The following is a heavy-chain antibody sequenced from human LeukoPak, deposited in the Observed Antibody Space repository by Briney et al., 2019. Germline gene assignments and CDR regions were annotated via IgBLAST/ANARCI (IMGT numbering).Heavy chain of an antibody. CDR3: AKCQGWNYYSCYMDV. Sequence: GGSLRLSCAASEFPFSNYAMTWVRQAPGKGLEWVSGISGSAGTTYYADSVKGRFTISRDDSKNTLHLQMNGLRAENTAVYYCAKCQGWNYYSCYMDVWGKGTTVTVSS. D-gene: IGHD6-19*01. J-gene: IGHJ6*03. CDR2: ISGSAGTT. V-gene: IGHV3-23*01. CDR1: EFPFSNYA.